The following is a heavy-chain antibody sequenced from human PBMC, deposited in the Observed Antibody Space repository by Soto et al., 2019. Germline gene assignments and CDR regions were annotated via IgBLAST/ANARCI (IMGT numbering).Heavy chain of an antibody. D-gene: IGHD2-2*01. J-gene: IGHJ6*02. V-gene: IGHV4-59*01. CDR1: GGSISSYY. Sequence: QVQLQESGPGLVKPSETLSLTCTVSGGSISSYYWSWIRQPPGKGLEWIGYIYYSGSTNYNPSLKSRVTISVDTSKNQFSLKLSSVTAADTAVYYCAREGIVVVPAASYYYYYGMDVWGQGTTVTVSS. CDR2: IYYSGST. CDR3: AREGIVVVPAASYYYYYGMDV.